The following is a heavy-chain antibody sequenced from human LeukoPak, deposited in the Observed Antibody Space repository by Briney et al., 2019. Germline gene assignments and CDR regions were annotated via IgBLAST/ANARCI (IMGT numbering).Heavy chain of an antibody. CDR3: ARGGGPIDYGDYRGYYGMDV. Sequence: ASVKVSCKASGYTFTSYAMNWVRQAPGQGLEWMGWINTNTGNPTYAQGFTGRFVFSLDTSVSTAYLQISSLKAEDTAVYHCARGGGPIDYGDYRGYYGMDVWGQGTTVTVSS. D-gene: IGHD4-17*01. V-gene: IGHV7-4-1*02. CDR1: GYTFTSYA. J-gene: IGHJ6*02. CDR2: INTNTGNP.